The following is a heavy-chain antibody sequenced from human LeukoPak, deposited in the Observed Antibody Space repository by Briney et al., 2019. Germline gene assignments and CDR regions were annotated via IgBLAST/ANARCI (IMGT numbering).Heavy chain of an antibody. Sequence: GGSLRLSCAASGFTFSSYGMRWVRQAPGKGLEWVAVIWYDGSNKYYADSVKGRFTISRDNSKNTLYLQMNSLRAEDTAVYYCAKLRRGYCSSTSCHDFDYWGQGTLVTVSS. J-gene: IGHJ4*02. CDR1: GFTFSSYG. V-gene: IGHV3-30*02. D-gene: IGHD2-2*01. CDR2: IWYDGSNK. CDR3: AKLRRGYCSSTSCHDFDY.